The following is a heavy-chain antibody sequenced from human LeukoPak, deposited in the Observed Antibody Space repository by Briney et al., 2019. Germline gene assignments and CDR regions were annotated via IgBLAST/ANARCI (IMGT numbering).Heavy chain of an antibody. CDR2: IYYSGST. J-gene: IGHJ5*02. CDR1: GGSISSYY. CDR3: ARGKGSSSWYPWFDP. Sequence: SETLSLTCTVSGGSISSYYWSWIRQPPGKGLEWIGYIYYSGSTNYNPSLKSRVTISVDTSKNQFSLKLSSVTAADTAVYYCARGKGSSSWYPWFDPWGQGTLVTVSS. V-gene: IGHV4-59*01. D-gene: IGHD6-13*01.